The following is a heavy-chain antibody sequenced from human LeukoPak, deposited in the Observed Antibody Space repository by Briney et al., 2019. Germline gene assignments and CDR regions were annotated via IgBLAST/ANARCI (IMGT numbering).Heavy chain of an antibody. CDR2: IYPGDSDT. J-gene: IGHJ6*03. CDR1: GYAFTNYW. Sequence: GESLKISCKGSGYAFTNYWIAWVRQMPGKGLEWMGIIYPGDSDTRYSPSFQGQVTISADKSISTAYLQWSSLKASDTAVYYCARRGKCGGDGYSHYYYYMDVWAKGTTVTVSS. D-gene: IGHD2-21*02. CDR3: ARRGKCGGDGYSHYYYYMDV. V-gene: IGHV5-51*01.